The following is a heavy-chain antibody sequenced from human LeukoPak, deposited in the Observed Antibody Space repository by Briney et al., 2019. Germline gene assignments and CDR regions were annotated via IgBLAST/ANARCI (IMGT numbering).Heavy chain of an antibody. CDR3: AREHNGSGTYCDY. D-gene: IGHD3-10*01. CDR2: ISSSGSYI. J-gene: IGHJ4*02. V-gene: IGHV3-21*01. Sequence: VGSLRLSCAASGFTFSSYSMNWVRQAPGKGLEWVSSISSSGSYIYYADSVKGRFTISRDNAKNSLYLQMNSLRAEDTAVYYCAREHNGSGTYCDYWGQGTLVTVSS. CDR1: GFTFSSYS.